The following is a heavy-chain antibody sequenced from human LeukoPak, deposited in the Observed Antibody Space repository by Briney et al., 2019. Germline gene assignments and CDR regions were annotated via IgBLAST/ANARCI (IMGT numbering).Heavy chain of an antibody. CDR3: ARDYHYGSGSYYFNWFDP. CDR2: ISAYNGNT. Sequence: GASVKVSCKASGYTFTSYGISWVRQAPGQGLEWMGWISAYNGNTNYAQKLQGRVTMTTDTSTSTAYMELRSLRSDDTAVYYCARDYHYGSGSYYFNWFDPWGQGTLVTVSS. D-gene: IGHD3-10*01. V-gene: IGHV1-18*01. CDR1: GYTFTSYG. J-gene: IGHJ5*02.